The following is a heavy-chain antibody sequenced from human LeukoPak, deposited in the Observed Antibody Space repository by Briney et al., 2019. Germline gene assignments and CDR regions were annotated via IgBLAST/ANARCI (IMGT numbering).Heavy chain of an antibody. V-gene: IGHV3-30*04. CDR1: GFTFSSYA. CDR3: ARSRSGSVAVTSDY. J-gene: IGHJ4*02. CDR2: ISYGGSNK. D-gene: IGHD6-19*01. Sequence: GGSLRLSCAASGFTFSSYAMHWVRQAPGKGLGWGAVISYGGSNKYYVDSVKGRFTSSRDNSKNTLYLEMNSLRPGDTALYYCARSRSGSVAVTSDYWGQGTLVIVSS.